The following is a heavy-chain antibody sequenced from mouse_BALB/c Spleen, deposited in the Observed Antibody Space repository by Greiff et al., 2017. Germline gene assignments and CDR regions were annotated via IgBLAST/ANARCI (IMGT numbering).Heavy chain of an antibody. CDR2: ISYSGST. CDR1: GDSITSGY. CDR3: ARSGNYDYPWFAY. V-gene: IGHV3-8*02. J-gene: IGHJ3*01. Sequence: EVKLMESGPSLVKPSQILSFTCSVTGDSITSGYWNWIRKFPGNKLEYMGYISYSGSTYYYPSLKSRISITRDTSKNQYYLQLNSVTTEDTATYYCARSGNYDYPWFAYWGQGTLVTVSA. D-gene: IGHD2-4*01.